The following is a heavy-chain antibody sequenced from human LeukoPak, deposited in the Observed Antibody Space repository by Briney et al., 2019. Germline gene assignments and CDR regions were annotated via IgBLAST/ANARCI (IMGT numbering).Heavy chain of an antibody. D-gene: IGHD3-3*01. CDR1: GYTFTSYG. CDR2: FDPEDGET. Sequence: ASVKVSCKASGYTFTSYGISWVRQAPGKGLEWMGGFDPEDGETIYAQKFQGRVTMTEDTSTDTAYMELSSLRSEDTAVYYCATGTLHITIFGVVPLDYWGQGTLVTVSS. CDR3: ATGTLHITIFGVVPLDY. V-gene: IGHV1-24*01. J-gene: IGHJ4*02.